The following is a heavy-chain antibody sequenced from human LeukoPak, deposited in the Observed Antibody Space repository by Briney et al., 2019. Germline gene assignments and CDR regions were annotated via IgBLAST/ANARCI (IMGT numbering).Heavy chain of an antibody. J-gene: IGHJ4*02. D-gene: IGHD2-15*01. CDR3: ARTDYCSGGSCFGY. V-gene: IGHV4-39*01. CDR2: IYYSGST. CDR1: GGSISSSSYY. Sequence: PSETLSLTCTVSGGSISSSSYYWGRIRQPPGKGLEWIGSIYYSGSTYYNPPLKSRVTISVDTSKNQFSLKLSSVTAADTAVYYCARTDYCSGGSCFGYWGQGTLVTVSS.